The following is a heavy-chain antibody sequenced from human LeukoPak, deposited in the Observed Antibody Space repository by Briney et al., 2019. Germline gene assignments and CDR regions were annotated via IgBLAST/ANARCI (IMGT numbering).Heavy chain of an antibody. V-gene: IGHV4-4*07. Sequence: SETLSLTCTVSGCSISGYYWSWIRQPAGKXLEWIGHVDTIGRSNYNSSLMSRDTLSVDTSKKQFSLRLTSVTDAETAVYYCARHWSHSVAQLGRYYWFDPWGEGTLVTVSS. J-gene: IGHJ5*02. CDR1: GCSISGYY. CDR2: VDTIGRS. D-gene: IGHD2-15*01. CDR3: ARHWSHSVAQLGRYYWFDP.